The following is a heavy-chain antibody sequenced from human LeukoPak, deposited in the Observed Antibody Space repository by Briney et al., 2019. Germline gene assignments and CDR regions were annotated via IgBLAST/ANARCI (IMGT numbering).Heavy chain of an antibody. V-gene: IGHV3-33*01. CDR3: VRVGPVNYALHV. CDR2: IWYDGGRK. Sequence: GGSLRLSCEASGYTFSPYGIHWVRQAPGKGLEWVTIIWYDGGRKEYADPVKGRFTISKDNSKNTVYLQMNSLRAEDTAVYYCVRVGPVNYALHVWGQGTTVTVSS. J-gene: IGHJ6*02. D-gene: IGHD3-16*01. CDR1: GYTFSPYG.